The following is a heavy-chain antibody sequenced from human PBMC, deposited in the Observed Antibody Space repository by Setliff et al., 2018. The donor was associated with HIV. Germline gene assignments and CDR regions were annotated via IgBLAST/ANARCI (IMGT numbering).Heavy chain of an antibody. CDR1: GYTFTGYY. CDR3: ATSTSRFFWNGFYQGGFGSRNSHSFEN. Sequence: ASVKVSCKASGYTFTGYYMHWVRQAPGQGLEWMGWINPNSGGTNYAQKFQGRVIVTRDTSINTAYVELRSLRLDDTAVYYCATSTSRFFWNGFYQGGFGSRNSHSFENWGQGTLVTVSS. J-gene: IGHJ4*02. D-gene: IGHD3-3*01. V-gene: IGHV1-2*02. CDR2: INPNSGGT.